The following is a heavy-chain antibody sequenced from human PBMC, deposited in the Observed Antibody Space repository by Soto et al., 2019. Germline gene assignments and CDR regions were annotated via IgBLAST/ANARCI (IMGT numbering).Heavy chain of an antibody. CDR1: GGSISSSSYY. CDR2: IYYSGST. CDR3: ARGQLTDGSVDY. J-gene: IGHJ4*02. Sequence: SETLSLTCTVSGGSISSSSYYWGWIRQPPGKGLEWIGSIYYSGSTYYNPSLKSRVTISVDTSKNQFSLKLSSVTAADTAVYYCARGQLTDGSVDYWGQGTLVTVSS. D-gene: IGHD6-6*01. V-gene: IGHV4-39*01.